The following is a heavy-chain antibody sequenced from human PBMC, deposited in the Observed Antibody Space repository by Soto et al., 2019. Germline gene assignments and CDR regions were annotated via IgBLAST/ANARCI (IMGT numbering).Heavy chain of an antibody. D-gene: IGHD1-26*01. CDR3: ARGVSVTLAVQGGAPDKNYFDS. CDR2: IDHSGIT. Sequence: SETLSLTCAVSGASFSGFYWSWIRQSPGKGLEWIGEIDHSGITNHNTALKSRATMSVDTSKNQFSLKLRSVTAADTAVYYCARGVSVTLAVQGGAPDKNYFDSWSQGTLATVSS. CDR1: GASFSGFY. J-gene: IGHJ4*02. V-gene: IGHV4-34*04.